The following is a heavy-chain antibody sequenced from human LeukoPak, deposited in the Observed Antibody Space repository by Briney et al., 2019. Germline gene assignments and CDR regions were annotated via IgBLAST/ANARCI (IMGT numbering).Heavy chain of an antibody. D-gene: IGHD3-22*01. CDR3: ARGRDSRGYQFMGFDS. CDR1: GDSISSGNYY. Sequence: SETLSPTCTVSGDSISSGNYYWSWIRQPAGKGLEWIGRIWADGAPTYRPSLKSRVTISVDTSKNQFSLRLSSVTAADTAVYYCARGRDSRGYQFMGFDSWGQGNLVTVSS. CDR2: IWADGAP. J-gene: IGHJ4*02. V-gene: IGHV4-61*02.